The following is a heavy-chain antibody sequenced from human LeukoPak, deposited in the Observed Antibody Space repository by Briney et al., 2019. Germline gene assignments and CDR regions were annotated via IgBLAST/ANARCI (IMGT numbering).Heavy chain of an antibody. Sequence: GESLKISCQGSGYSFTSYWIGWVRQLPGKGLEWMGIIYPGDSDTRYSPSFQGQVTISADKSISTAYLQWSSLKASDTAMYYCARQVLSHSSGWSPNFDYWGQGTLATVSS. J-gene: IGHJ4*02. CDR3: ARQVLSHSSGWSPNFDY. CDR1: GYSFTSYW. CDR2: IYPGDSDT. V-gene: IGHV5-51*01. D-gene: IGHD6-19*01.